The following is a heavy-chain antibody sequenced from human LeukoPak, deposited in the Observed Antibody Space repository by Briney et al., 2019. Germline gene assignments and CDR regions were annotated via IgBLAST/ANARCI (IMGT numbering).Heavy chain of an antibody. Sequence: PGGSLRLSCAASGFTFSSYGMHWVRQAPGKGLEWVAVIWYDGSNKYYADSVKGRFTISRDNSKNTLYLQMNSLRAEDTAVYYCAKGCDYYDSSGSDYWGQGTLVTVSS. CDR1: GFTFSSYG. D-gene: IGHD3-22*01. CDR2: IWYDGSNK. V-gene: IGHV3-33*06. CDR3: AKGCDYYDSSGSDY. J-gene: IGHJ4*02.